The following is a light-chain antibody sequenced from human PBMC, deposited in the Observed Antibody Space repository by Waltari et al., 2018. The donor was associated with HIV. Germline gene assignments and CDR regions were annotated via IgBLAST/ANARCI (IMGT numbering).Light chain of an antibody. Sequence: QSALTQPASVSGSPGQSITISCTGTSSDVGGYNYVSWYQQHPGKAPKLMIYEVSNRPSGGSNRVSGSKSGNTASLTISGLQAEDEAVYYCSSYTSSSTLVFGGGTKLTVL. CDR2: EVS. CDR3: SSYTSSSTLV. J-gene: IGLJ2*01. V-gene: IGLV2-14*01. CDR1: SSDVGGYNY.